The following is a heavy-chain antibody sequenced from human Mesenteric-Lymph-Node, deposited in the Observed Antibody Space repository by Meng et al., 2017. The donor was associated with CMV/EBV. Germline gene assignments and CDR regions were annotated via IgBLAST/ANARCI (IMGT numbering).Heavy chain of an antibody. J-gene: IGHJ4*02. V-gene: IGHV3-30*02. D-gene: IGHD4-17*01. Sequence: GESLKISCAASGFTFSSYGMHWVRQAPGKGLEWVAFIRFHGSYEEYVDSVKGRFTISRDNAKNSLYLQMNSLRAEDTAVYYCARGDPTVTTDYWGQGTLVTVSS. CDR3: ARGDPTVTTDY. CDR1: GFTFSSYG. CDR2: IRFHGSYE.